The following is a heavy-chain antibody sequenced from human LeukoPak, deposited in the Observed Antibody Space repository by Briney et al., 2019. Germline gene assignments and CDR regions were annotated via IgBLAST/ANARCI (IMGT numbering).Heavy chain of an antibody. Sequence: GGSLRLSCAASGFTFSSYTMHWVRQAPGKGLEWVALISYDRSNKYYADSVKGRFTISRDNSKNTLYLQMNSLRAEDTAVYFCARDSDGSGSFFLDYWGQGTLVTVSS. CDR1: GFTFSSYT. V-gene: IGHV3-30*04. CDR2: ISYDRSNK. D-gene: IGHD3-10*01. CDR3: ARDSDGSGSFFLDY. J-gene: IGHJ4*02.